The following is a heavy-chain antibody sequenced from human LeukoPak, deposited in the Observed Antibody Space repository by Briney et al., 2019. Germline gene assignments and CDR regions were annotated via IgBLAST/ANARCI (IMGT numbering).Heavy chain of an antibody. CDR1: GGSISSGGYY. Sequence: TLSLTCTVSGGSISSGGYYWSWIRQPPGKGLEWIGYIYHSGSTYYNPSLKSRVTISVDRSKNQFSLKLSSVTAADTAVYYCARDRCSSTSCYVYYWGQGTLVTVSS. CDR2: IYHSGST. D-gene: IGHD2-2*01. V-gene: IGHV4-30-2*01. J-gene: IGHJ4*02. CDR3: ARDRCSSTSCYVYY.